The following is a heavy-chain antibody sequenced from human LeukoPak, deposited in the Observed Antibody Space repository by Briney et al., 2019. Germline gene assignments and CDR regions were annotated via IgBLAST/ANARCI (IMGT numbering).Heavy chain of an antibody. CDR2: IYYSGST. V-gene: IGHV4-39*02. CDR1: GGSISSSSYY. D-gene: IGHD2-15*01. CDR3: AREPVVVVVAPL. Sequence: SETLSLTCTVSGGSISSSSYYWGWIRQPPGKGLEWIGSIYYSGSTYYNPSLKSRVTISVDTSKNQFSLKLSSVTAADTAVYYCAREPVVVVVAPLWGQGTLVTVSS. J-gene: IGHJ4*02.